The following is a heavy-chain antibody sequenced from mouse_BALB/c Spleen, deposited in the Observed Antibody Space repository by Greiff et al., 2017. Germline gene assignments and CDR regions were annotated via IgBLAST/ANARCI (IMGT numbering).Heavy chain of an antibody. D-gene: IGHD2-14*01. V-gene: IGHV5-9-4*01. CDR1: GFTFSSYA. J-gene: IGHJ3*01. CDR2: ISSGGSYT. Sequence: EVQRVESGGGLVKPGGSLKLSCAASGFTFSSYAMSWVRQSPEKRLEWVAEISSGGSYTYYPDTVTGRFTISRDNAKNTLYLEMSSLRSEDTAMYYCAHRSGADWGQGTLVTVSA. CDR3: AHRSGAD.